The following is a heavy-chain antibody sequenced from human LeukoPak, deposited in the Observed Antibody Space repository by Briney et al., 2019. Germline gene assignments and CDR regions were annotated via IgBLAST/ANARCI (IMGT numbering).Heavy chain of an antibody. CDR2: IRYDGSNN. D-gene: IGHD1/OR15-1a*01. CDR3: ARGGLKQRHAFDI. CDR1: GFIFNTYV. J-gene: IGHJ3*02. Sequence: GGSLRLSCAASGFIFNTYVMHWVRQAPGKGLEWLAFIRYDGSNNNYADSVKGRFTISRDNTKNSLYLQMTSLRGEDTALYYCARGGLKQRHAFDIWGQGTMVTVSS. V-gene: IGHV3-30*02.